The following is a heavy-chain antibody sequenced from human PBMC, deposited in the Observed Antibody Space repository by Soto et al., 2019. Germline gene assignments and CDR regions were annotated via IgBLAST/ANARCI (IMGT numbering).Heavy chain of an antibody. CDR3: ARSQYLPFFDY. V-gene: IGHV1-3*01. Sequence: QVQLVQSGAEVKKPGASVKVSCKASGDTFTSYAFHWVRQAPGQRHEWMGWINAGNGNTKYSQKFQGRVTITSDTSASTVYMELRSLRSEDTAVYYCARSQYLPFFDYWGRGTLVTVSS. CDR1: GDTFTSYA. D-gene: IGHD2-2*01. CDR2: INAGNGNT. J-gene: IGHJ4*02.